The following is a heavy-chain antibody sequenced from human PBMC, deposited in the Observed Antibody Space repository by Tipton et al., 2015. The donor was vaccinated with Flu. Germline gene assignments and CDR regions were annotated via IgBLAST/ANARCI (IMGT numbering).Heavy chain of an antibody. CDR1: GFSFSTYW. CDR2: INEDGSAT. CDR3: AKWSSSWWSFDY. Sequence: SLRLSCAASGFSFSTYWMQWVRQAPGKGLEWVANINEDGSATYYVDSVKGRFTISRDNARNSLFLQMNSLRAEDTAVYYCAKWSSSWWSFDYWGQGALVTVSS. J-gene: IGHJ4*02. D-gene: IGHD6-13*01. V-gene: IGHV3-7*03.